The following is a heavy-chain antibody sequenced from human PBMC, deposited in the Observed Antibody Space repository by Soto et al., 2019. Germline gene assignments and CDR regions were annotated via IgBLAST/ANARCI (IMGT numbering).Heavy chain of an antibody. Sequence: VQLVESGGGLVQPGRSLRLSCAASGFTFYDYAMHWVRQAPGKGLEWVAGICWNGGSIGYADSVKGRFTISRDNAKSSMYLETNSLRAEGTALDDCATGTTCSDWFSFDYWGQGTTVTVSS. CDR1: GFTFYDYA. CDR3: ATGTTCSDWFSFDY. J-gene: IGHJ4*02. D-gene: IGHD6-19*01. CDR2: ICWNGGSI. V-gene: IGHV3-9*01.